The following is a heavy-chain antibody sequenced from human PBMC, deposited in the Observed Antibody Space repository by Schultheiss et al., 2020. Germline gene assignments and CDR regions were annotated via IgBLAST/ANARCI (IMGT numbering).Heavy chain of an antibody. CDR3: ARAIGWFDP. V-gene: IGHV3-30-3*01. Sequence: GGSLRLSCAASGFTFSSYAMHWVRQAPGKGLEWVAVISYDGSNKYYADSVKGRFTISRDNSKNTLYLQMNSLRAEDTAVYYSARAIGWFDPWGQGTLVTVSS. J-gene: IGHJ5*02. CDR1: GFTFSSYA. CDR2: ISYDGSNK.